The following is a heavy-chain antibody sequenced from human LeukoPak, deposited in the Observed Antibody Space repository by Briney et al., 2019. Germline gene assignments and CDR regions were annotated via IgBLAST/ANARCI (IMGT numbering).Heavy chain of an antibody. J-gene: IGHJ6*02. V-gene: IGHV4-39*07. D-gene: IGHD6-13*01. CDR1: GDPIDNSAFY. Sequence: PSETLSLTCAVSGDPIDNSAFYWGWIRQPPGKGLEWIGDIYYSGRIYYNPSLKSRVTISVDKSKNQFSLKLSSVTAADTAVYYCARVRRAAAGKYYGMDVWGQGTTVTVSS. CDR3: ARVRRAAAGKYYGMDV. CDR2: IYYSGRI.